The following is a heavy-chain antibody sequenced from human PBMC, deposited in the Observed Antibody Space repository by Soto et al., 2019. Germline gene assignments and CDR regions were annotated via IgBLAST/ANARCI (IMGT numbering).Heavy chain of an antibody. Sequence: QVQLVQSGAEVKKPGSSVKVSCKASGGTFSSYTISWVRQAPGQGLEWMGRIIPILGIANYAQKFQGRVTSTADKSTSTAYMELSSLRSEDTAVYYCARDRAVTTSEFDYWGQGTLVTVSS. V-gene: IGHV1-69*08. CDR2: IIPILGIA. J-gene: IGHJ4*02. D-gene: IGHD4-17*01. CDR1: GGTFSSYT. CDR3: ARDRAVTTSEFDY.